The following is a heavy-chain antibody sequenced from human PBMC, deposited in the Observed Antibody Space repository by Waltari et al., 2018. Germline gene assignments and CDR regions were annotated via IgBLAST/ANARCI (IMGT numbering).Heavy chain of an antibody. V-gene: IGHV1-69*01. CDR1: GGTFNNYA. D-gene: IGHD1-26*01. Sequence: QVQLVQSGAEVKKPGSSVKVSCKASGGTFNNYAISWLRQAPGQGLEWMGGFIPFLHTSNSAQKFQGSFTITADGSTSTAYMELSGLRSEDTAVYFCARVGGSYLGVDYFYYNMDVWGQGTSVTVSS. CDR2: FIPFLHTS. J-gene: IGHJ6*02. CDR3: ARVGGSYLGVDYFYYNMDV.